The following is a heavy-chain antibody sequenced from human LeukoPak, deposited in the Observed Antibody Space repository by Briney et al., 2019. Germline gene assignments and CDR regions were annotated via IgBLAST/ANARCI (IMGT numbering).Heavy chain of an antibody. CDR2: IYYSGST. D-gene: IGHD5-12*01. CDR3: AMSDRGYSGYDYASFDY. CDR1: GGSISSSSYY. V-gene: IGHV4-39*01. J-gene: IGHJ4*02. Sequence: SETLSLTCTVSGGSISSSSYYWGWIRQPPGKGLEWIGSIYYSGSTYYNPSLKSRVTISVDTSKNQFSLKLSSVTAADTAVYYCAMSDRGYSGYDYASFDYWGQGTLVTVSS.